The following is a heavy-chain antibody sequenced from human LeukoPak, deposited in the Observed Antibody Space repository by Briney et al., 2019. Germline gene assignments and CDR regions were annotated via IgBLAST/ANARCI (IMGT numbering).Heavy chain of an antibody. CDR1: GFTFTNYW. Sequence: GGSLRLSCAASGFTFTNYWMGWVRQAPGKGLEWVANIKQDGREKYYVDSVKGRFTISRDNAKDSLYLQMNSLRVEDTALYYCARLYHDSSLFDFRGQGTLVTVSS. J-gene: IGHJ4*02. V-gene: IGHV3-7*01. D-gene: IGHD3-22*01. CDR3: ARLYHDSSLFDF. CDR2: IKQDGREK.